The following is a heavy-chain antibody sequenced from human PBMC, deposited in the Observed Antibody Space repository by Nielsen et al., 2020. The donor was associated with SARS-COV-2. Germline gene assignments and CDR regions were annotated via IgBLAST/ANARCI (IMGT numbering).Heavy chain of an antibody. J-gene: IGHJ6*03. D-gene: IGHD5-18*01. V-gene: IGHV1-69*01. Sequence: WVRQAPGQGLEWMGGIIPIFGTANYAQKFQGRVTITADESTSTAYMELSSLRSEDTAVYYCASYGRGGYSYGYYYYYMDVWGKGTTVTVSS. CDR2: IIPIFGTA. CDR3: ASYGRGGYSYGYYYYYMDV.